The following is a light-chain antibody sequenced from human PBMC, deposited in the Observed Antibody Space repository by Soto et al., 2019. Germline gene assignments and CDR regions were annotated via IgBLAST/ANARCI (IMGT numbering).Light chain of an antibody. CDR3: SSYTSSTTLV. J-gene: IGLJ1*01. Sequence: PGQSITISCTGTNSDVGGYNYVSWYQQHPGKAPKLMIYDVIHRPSGVSNRFSGSKSGNTASLTISGLQAEDEADYYCSSYTSSTTLVFGTGTKVTVL. CDR1: NSDVGGYNY. V-gene: IGLV2-14*04. CDR2: DVI.